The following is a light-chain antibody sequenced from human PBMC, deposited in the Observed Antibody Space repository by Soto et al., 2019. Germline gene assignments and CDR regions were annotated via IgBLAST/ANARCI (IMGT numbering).Light chain of an antibody. V-gene: IGKV1-5*01. Sequence: DIQMTQSPSTLSASVGDRVTITCLASQSISSWLAWYQHKPGKAPKLLIYDASSLESGVPSRFSGSGSGTQFPLSISSLQPDDFATYDCQQYNSYPWTLGQGTQVEIK. CDR2: DAS. CDR1: QSISSW. J-gene: IGKJ1*01. CDR3: QQYNSYPWT.